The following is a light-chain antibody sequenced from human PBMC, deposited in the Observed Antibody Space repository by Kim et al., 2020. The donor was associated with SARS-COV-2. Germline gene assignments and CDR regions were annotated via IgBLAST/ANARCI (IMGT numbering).Light chain of an antibody. CDR3: QQHYSYSLT. CDR1: QNISPW. CDR2: DAS. Sequence: ASVGDRGTITCRASQNISPWLAWYQQKPGKAPKLLIHDASDLESGVPSRFSGSASGTEFTLTINSLQPDDFATYFCQQHYSYSLTFGGGTKVDIK. V-gene: IGKV1-5*01. J-gene: IGKJ4*01.